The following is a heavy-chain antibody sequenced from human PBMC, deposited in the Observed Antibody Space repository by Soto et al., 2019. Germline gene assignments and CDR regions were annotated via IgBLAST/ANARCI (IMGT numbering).Heavy chain of an antibody. D-gene: IGHD2-8*01. CDR3: ARLIGNSWLDS. J-gene: IGHJ5*01. Sequence: SQTLSLTFAISGGSVSTNSATWGWIRQSPSRGLEWLGRTYYRSKWYNDYAVSVKGRITINPDTSNNQLSLQLNSVTPDDTAVYYCARLIGNSWLDSWGQGTLVTVSS. V-gene: IGHV6-1*01. CDR2: TYYRSKWYN. CDR1: GGSVSTNSAT.